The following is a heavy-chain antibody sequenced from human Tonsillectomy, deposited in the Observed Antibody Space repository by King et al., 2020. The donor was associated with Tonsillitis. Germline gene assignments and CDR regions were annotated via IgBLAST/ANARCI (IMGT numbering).Heavy chain of an antibody. CDR3: ARDPGDSSGYYMYYFDY. CDR1: GFTFSSYA. CDR2: ITYDGSNR. V-gene: IGHV3-30-3*01. J-gene: IGHJ4*02. D-gene: IGHD3-22*01. Sequence: VQLVESGGGVVQPGGSLRLSCAASGFTFSSYAMHWVRQAPGKGLEWVAAITYDGSNRNYADSVKGQFTISRDNSKNTLYLQMNSLRAEDTAVYYCARDPGDSSGYYMYYFDYWGLGTLVTVSS.